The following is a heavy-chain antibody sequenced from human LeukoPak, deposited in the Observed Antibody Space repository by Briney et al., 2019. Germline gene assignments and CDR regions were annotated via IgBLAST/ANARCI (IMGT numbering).Heavy chain of an antibody. CDR1: GFTFSSYS. D-gene: IGHD6-19*01. J-gene: IGHJ4*02. CDR3: ARVDSSGWYGDPVYFDY. CDR2: ISSSSSTI. Sequence: GGSLRLSCAASGFTFSSYSMNWVRQAPGKGLEWVSYISSSSSTIYYADSVKGRFTISRDNAKNSLYLQMNSLRAEDTAVYYCARVDSSGWYGDPVYFDYWGQGTLVTVSS. V-gene: IGHV3-48*01.